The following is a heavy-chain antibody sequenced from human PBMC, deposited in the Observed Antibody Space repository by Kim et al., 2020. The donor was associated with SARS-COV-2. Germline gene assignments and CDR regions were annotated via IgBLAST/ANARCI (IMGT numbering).Heavy chain of an antibody. D-gene: IGHD1-26*01. CDR2: IYYSGST. CDR3: ARQRTSGSYTDFDY. CDR1: GGSISSSSYY. V-gene: IGHV4-39*01. J-gene: IGHJ4*02. Sequence: SETLSLTCTVSGGSISSSSYYWGWIRQPPGKGLEWIGSIYYSGSTYYNPSLKSRVTISVDTSKNQFSLKLSSVTAADTAVYYCARQRTSGSYTDFDYWGQGTLVTVSS.